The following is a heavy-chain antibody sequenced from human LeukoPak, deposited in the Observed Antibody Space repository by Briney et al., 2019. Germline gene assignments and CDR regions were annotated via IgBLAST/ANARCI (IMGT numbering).Heavy chain of an antibody. CDR1: GGTFSSYA. CDR2: IIPIFGTA. Sequence: SVMVSCKASGGTFSSYAISWVRQAPGQGLEWMGGIIPIFGTANYAQKFQGRVTITADESTSTAYMELSRLRSEDTAVYYCARAPSHYYGSGSYLGYWGQGTLVTVSS. D-gene: IGHD3-10*01. CDR3: ARAPSHYYGSGSYLGY. V-gene: IGHV1-69*13. J-gene: IGHJ4*02.